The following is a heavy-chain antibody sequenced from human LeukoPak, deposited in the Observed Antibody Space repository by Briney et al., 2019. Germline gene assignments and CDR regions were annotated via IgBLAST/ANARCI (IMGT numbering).Heavy chain of an antibody. CDR3: AKDFPYYYDSSGSW. Sequence: GGSLRLSCAASGFTFSDYNMNWVRQVPGKGLESVSYMSRSGDIIYYADSVKGRFTISRDNAKNSLYLQMNSLRAEDTAVYYCAKDFPYYYDSSGSWWGQGTLVTVSS. CDR2: MSRSGDII. D-gene: IGHD3-22*01. J-gene: IGHJ4*02. CDR1: GFTFSDYN. V-gene: IGHV3-48*01.